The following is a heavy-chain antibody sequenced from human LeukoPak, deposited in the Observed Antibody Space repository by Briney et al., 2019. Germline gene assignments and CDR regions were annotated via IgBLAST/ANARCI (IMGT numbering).Heavy chain of an antibody. CDR3: ARGPSGYHNT. CDR1: EITFSDYA. J-gene: IGHJ4*02. D-gene: IGHD5-12*01. CDR2: IIGSGTRT. Sequence: PGGSLRLSCAASEITFSDYAMTWVRQAPGKGLEWVSAIIGSGTRTHYAESVKGRFTISRDNSKNTLYLQMSGLRAEDTAVYYCARGPSGYHNTGGQGTLVTVSS. V-gene: IGHV3-23*01.